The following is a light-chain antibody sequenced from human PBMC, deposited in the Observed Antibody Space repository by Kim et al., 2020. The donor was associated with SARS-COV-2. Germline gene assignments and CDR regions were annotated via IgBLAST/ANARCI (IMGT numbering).Light chain of an antibody. CDR3: SSYTSSSTR. V-gene: IGLV2-14*03. J-gene: IGLJ1*01. CDR2: DVS. CDR1: SSDVGGYNY. Sequence: PGQPITIACTGTSSDVGGYNYGSWYQQHPGKAPKLMIYDVSNRPSGVSNRFSGSKSGNTASLTISGLQAEDEADYYCSSYTSSSTRFGTGTKVTVL.